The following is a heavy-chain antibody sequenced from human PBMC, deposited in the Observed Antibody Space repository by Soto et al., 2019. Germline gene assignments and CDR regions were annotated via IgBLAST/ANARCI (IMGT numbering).Heavy chain of an antibody. Sequence: QVQLQQWGAGLVKPSETLSLSCAVYGQSFSGHSWAWIRQSPGKGLEWIGEINERGSTYYNPSLKRQVTTSADTSKNQFSLKLSSVSAADTAVYFCARGSGIVALPGELEDVNYDYWGQGTLVNVSS. V-gene: IGHV4-34*01. CDR1: GQSFSGHS. D-gene: IGHD1-1*01. CDR2: INERGST. CDR3: ARGSGIVALPGELEDVNYDY. J-gene: IGHJ4*02.